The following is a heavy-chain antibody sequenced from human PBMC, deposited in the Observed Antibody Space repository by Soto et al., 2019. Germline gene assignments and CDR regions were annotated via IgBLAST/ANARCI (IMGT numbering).Heavy chain of an antibody. CDR2: IYWDDDK. V-gene: IGHV2-5*02. Sequence: QITLNESGPTVVRPTETLTLTCRFSGFSLTTSGVGVGWIRQSPGKAPEWLALIYWDDDKRYSASLKSRLTITQDTSKNQVVLTLSDLDPTDTDTYYCAHRVLRTVFGLVTTTAIYFDFWGQGTPVAVSS. J-gene: IGHJ4*02. CDR3: AHRVLRTVFGLVTTTAIYFDF. D-gene: IGHD3-3*01. CDR1: GFSLTTSGVG.